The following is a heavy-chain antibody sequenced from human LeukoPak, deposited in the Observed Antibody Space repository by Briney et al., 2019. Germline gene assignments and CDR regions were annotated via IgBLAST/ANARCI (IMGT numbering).Heavy chain of an antibody. J-gene: IGHJ3*02. CDR3: AKIRGEQWPKGAFDI. CDR2: ISGSGDST. D-gene: IGHD6-19*01. CDR1: GFTFSDSY. V-gene: IGHV3-23*01. Sequence: PGGSLRLSCAASGFTFSDSYMSWIRQAPGKGLGWVSAISGSGDSTYYADSVKGRFTISRDNSKNTLYLQMNSLRAEDTAVYYCAKIRGEQWPKGAFDIWGQGTMVTVSS.